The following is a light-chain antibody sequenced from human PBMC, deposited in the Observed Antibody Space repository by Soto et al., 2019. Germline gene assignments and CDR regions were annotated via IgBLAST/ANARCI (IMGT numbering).Light chain of an antibody. CDR3: QQLANYPRT. Sequence: DIQLTQSPSFLSASVGDRVTITCRASQDISSYLAWYQQKPGKAPKLLIFAASTLQSGVPSRFSGSGSDTYFTLTISSLQPEDFATYYCQQLANYPRTFGQGTKLEIK. CDR1: QDISSY. CDR2: AAS. J-gene: IGKJ2*01. V-gene: IGKV1-9*01.